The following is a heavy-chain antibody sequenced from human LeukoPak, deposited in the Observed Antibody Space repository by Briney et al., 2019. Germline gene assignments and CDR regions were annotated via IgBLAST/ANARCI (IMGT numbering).Heavy chain of an antibody. CDR1: GGSFNSDDYY. Sequence: KPSETLSLTCGVSGGSFNSDDYYWNWIRQPPGRGLEWIGYIYYGGNTNYNPSLRSRVTISIDTSKNQVSLKVNSVTAADTAVYFCASGPRNYYYSGSYHYWGQGTLVTVSS. J-gene: IGHJ4*02. CDR2: IYYGGNT. D-gene: IGHD3-10*01. CDR3: ASGPRNYYYSGSYHY. V-gene: IGHV4-61*08.